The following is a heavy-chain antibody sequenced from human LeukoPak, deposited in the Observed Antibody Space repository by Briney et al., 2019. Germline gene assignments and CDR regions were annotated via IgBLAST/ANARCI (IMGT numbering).Heavy chain of an antibody. J-gene: IGHJ4*02. V-gene: IGHV1-2*02. D-gene: IGHD6-13*01. CDR3: ARTLYIAAAPGGFDY. CDR2: INPKNAGT. CDR1: GYTFTGHY. Sequence: ASVKVSCKASGYTFTGHYMHWVRQAPGQGLEWMGWINPKNAGTNYAQKFQGRVTMTRDTSTSTAYMELSRLRSDDTAVYYCARTLYIAAAPGGFDYWGQGTLVTVSS.